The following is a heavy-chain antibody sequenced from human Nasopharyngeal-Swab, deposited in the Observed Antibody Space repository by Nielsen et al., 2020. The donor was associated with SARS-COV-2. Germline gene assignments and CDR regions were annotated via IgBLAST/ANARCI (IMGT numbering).Heavy chain of an antibody. D-gene: IGHD3-10*02. CDR2: IGTACDT. CDR1: GFTFGTYD. V-gene: IGHV3-13*01. CDR3: VRGTFVRGVLGRVQNHHYYFDMDL. Sequence: GGSLRLSCSASGFTFGTYDMHWLRQVQAKGLECASTIGTACDTYYPGSVKGRFTASRENGKNSMYLQLNSLRVGDTAVYHCVRGTFVRGVLGRVQNHHYYFDMDLWGQGTTVTVSS. J-gene: IGHJ6*02.